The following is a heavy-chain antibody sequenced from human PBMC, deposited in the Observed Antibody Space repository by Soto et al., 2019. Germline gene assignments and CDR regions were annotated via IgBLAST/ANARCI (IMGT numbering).Heavy chain of an antibody. J-gene: IGHJ6*02. CDR2: IYYSGST. D-gene: IGHD3-10*01. V-gene: IGHV4-59*01. CDR3: ARSYGSGSYYDYYYGMDV. CDR1: GGSISRYY. Sequence: SETLSLTCTVSGGSISRYYWSWIRQPPGKGLEWIGYIYYSGSTNYNPALTSRVSMSVDTPKNQFSLKLSSVTAADTAVYYCARSYGSGSYYDYYYGMDVWGQGTTVTVS.